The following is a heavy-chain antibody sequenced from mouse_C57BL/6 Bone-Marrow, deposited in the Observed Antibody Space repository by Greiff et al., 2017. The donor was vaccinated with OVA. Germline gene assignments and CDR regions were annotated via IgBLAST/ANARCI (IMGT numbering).Heavy chain of an antibody. Sequence: EVQLQQSGTVLARPGASVKMSCKTSGYTFTSYWMHWVQQRPGPGLEWIGAIYPGNSDTSYNQKFKGKAKLTAITSASTAYMELSSLTNEDSAVYYCTCTTVVPYWYFDVWGTGTTVTVSS. CDR1: GYTFTSYW. CDR2: IYPGNSDT. J-gene: IGHJ1*03. V-gene: IGHV1-5*01. D-gene: IGHD1-1*01. CDR3: TCTTVVPYWYFDV.